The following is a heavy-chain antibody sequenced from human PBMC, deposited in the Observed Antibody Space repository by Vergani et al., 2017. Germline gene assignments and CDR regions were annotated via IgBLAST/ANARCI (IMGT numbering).Heavy chain of an antibody. CDR3: ARSRRSTGYFGESVLDYGMDV. V-gene: IGHV4-61*02. J-gene: IGHJ6*02. CDR1: GASMSSVGYY. D-gene: IGHD3-10*01. CDR2: ILGSGTA. Sequence: QVQLQESGPGLVKPSQTLSLTCTVSGASMSSVGYYWTWIRQSAGKRLEWIGDILGSGTANYNPSFQGRVSMSVDTSKNQFSLKLSSVTAADTAVYYCARSRRSTGYFGESVLDYGMDVWGQGTTVTVSS.